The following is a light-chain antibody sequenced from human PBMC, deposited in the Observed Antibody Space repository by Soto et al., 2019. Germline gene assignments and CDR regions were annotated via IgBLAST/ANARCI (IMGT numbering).Light chain of an antibody. CDR2: AAF. Sequence: EIVLTQSPGTLSLSPGERATLSCRASQNIDGNFLVWHQQKPGQAPRLLINAAFTRATGIPDRFSGSGSGTDFTLTISSLEPEDFAVYYCQQRSNWPPFTFGPGTKVDIK. V-gene: IGKV3D-20*02. J-gene: IGKJ3*01. CDR1: QNIDGNF. CDR3: QQRSNWPPFT.